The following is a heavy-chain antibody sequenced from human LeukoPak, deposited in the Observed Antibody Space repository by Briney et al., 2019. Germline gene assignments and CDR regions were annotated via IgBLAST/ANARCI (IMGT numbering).Heavy chain of an antibody. J-gene: IGHJ4*02. D-gene: IGHD3-10*01. CDR1: GFTFSSYG. V-gene: IGHV3-30*18. CDR3: AKDRGSGRVRGVIINY. Sequence: GGSLRLSCAASGFTFSSYGMHWVRQAPGKGLEWVAVISFDGRNIYYADSVKGRFAISRDNSKNTLYLQMNSLRAEDTAVYYCAKDRGSGRVRGVIINYWGQGTLVTVSS. CDR2: ISFDGRNI.